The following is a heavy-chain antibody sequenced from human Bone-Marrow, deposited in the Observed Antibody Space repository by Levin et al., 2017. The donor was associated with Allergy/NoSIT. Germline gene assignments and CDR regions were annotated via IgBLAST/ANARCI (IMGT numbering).Heavy chain of an antibody. D-gene: IGHD4-11*01. CDR2: MNPNSGNT. V-gene: IGHV1-8*01. CDR1: GYTFTRYD. Sequence: SGGSLRLSCKASGYTFTRYDINWVRQAIGQGLEWMGWMNPNSGNTGYAPKFQGRVTMTRNTSTGTAFMELTSLRSEDTAVYYCTRGAFDSNYHFYMDVWGKGTTVTVSS. CDR3: TRGAFDSNYHFYMDV. J-gene: IGHJ6*03.